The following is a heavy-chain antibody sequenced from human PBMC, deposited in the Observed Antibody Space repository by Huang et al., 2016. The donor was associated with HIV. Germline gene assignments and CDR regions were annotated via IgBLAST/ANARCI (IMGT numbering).Heavy chain of an antibody. V-gene: IGHV3-7*03. D-gene: IGHD1-7*01. CDR3: ATKTGAMDI. Sequence: VESGGRLVQPGGSIRLSCVGSTFSFGAYWMSWVRQTAGKGLEWVANIKQDESEKYYVESVKGRFNISRDNAKKILFLQMDNVRVEDTATYYCATKTGAMDIWGQGTAVTVS. CDR1: TFSFGAYW. CDR2: IKQDESEK. J-gene: IGHJ6*02.